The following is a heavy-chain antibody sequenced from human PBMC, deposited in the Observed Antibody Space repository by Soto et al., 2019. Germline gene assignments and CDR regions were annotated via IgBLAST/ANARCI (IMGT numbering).Heavy chain of an antibody. CDR2: IYYSGST. J-gene: IGHJ6*02. CDR3: ARDRQLGVYYYGMDV. V-gene: IGHV4-31*03. D-gene: IGHD6-13*01. CDR1: GGSISSGGYY. Sequence: SETLSLTCTVSGGSISSGGYYWSWIRQHPGKGLEWIGYIYYSGSTYYNPSLKSRVTISVDTSKNQFSLKLSSVTAADTAVYYCARDRQLGVYYYGMDVWGQGTTVTVSS.